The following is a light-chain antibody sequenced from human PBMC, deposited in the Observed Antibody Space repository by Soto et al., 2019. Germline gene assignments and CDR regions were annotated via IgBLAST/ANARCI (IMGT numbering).Light chain of an antibody. CDR3: CSYAGSYTLV. V-gene: IGLV2-11*01. J-gene: IGLJ1*01. CDR2: DVN. Sequence: QSALTQPRSVSGSPGQSATISCTGTSSDVGGYNYVSWYQQHPGKAPKLMIYDVNKRPSGVPDRFSGSKSGNTASLTISGLQAEDEADYYCCSYAGSYTLVFGNGTKVTVL. CDR1: SSDVGGYNY.